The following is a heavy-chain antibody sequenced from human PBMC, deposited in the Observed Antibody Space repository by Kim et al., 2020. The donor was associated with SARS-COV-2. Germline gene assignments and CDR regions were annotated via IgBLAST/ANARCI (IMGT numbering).Heavy chain of an antibody. D-gene: IGHD3-10*01. V-gene: IGHV3-33*01. J-gene: IGHJ4*02. Sequence: ADSVKGRFTISRDNTKTTLYLQMNSLRAEDTAVYYCARDIRFGELLVDYWGQGTLVTVSS. CDR3: ARDIRFGELLVDY.